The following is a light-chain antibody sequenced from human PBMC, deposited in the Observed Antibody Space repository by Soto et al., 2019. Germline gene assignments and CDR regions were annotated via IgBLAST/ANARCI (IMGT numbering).Light chain of an antibody. CDR1: QVISKF. CDR3: QQYDNYPLT. V-gene: IGKV1-33*01. J-gene: IGKJ4*01. Sequence: DIQMTQSPSSLSAYVGDRVTITCRASQVISKFLNWYQLKPGKAPKLLIFDASELETGVTSRFSGHRSGTDFSFIISSLQPEDIATYYCQQYDNYPLTFGGGTKVDIK. CDR2: DAS.